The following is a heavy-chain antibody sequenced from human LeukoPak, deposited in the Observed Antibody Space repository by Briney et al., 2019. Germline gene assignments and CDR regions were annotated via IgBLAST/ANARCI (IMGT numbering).Heavy chain of an antibody. D-gene: IGHD1-20*01. V-gene: IGHV3-23*01. CDR1: GFTFSSYA. CDR3: AKDKSLLTGTESPD. J-gene: IGHJ4*02. Sequence: GGSLRLSCAASGFTFSSYAMSWVRQAPGKGLEWVSAISGSGGSTYYADSVKGRFTISRDNSKTTLYLQMNSLRAEDTAVYYCAKDKSLLTGTESPDWGQGTLVTVSS. CDR2: ISGSGGST.